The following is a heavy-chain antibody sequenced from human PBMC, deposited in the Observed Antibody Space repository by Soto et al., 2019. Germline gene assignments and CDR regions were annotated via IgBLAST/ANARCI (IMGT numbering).Heavy chain of an antibody. V-gene: IGHV1-8*01. CDR1: GYTFTSYD. Sequence: ASVKVSCKASGYTFTSYDINWVRQATGQGLGWMGWMNPNSGNTGYAQKFQGRVTMTRNTSISTAYMELSSLRSEDTAVYYCARGSSSGWYGGSYYYGMDVWGQGTTVTVSS. CDR2: MNPNSGNT. J-gene: IGHJ6*02. D-gene: IGHD6-19*01. CDR3: ARGSSSGWYGGSYYYGMDV.